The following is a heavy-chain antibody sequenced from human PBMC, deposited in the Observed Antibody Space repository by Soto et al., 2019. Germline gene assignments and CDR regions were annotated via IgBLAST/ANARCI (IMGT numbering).Heavy chain of an antibody. J-gene: IGHJ4*02. V-gene: IGHV1-8*01. CDR1: GYTFSSYD. D-gene: IGHD6-19*01. CDR3: ATSGGGWYLY. Sequence: QVQLVQSGAEVKKPGASVKVSCKASGYTFSSYDINWVRQATGQGLEWMGWLNPNSGDTGYAQKFQGRGTLTRNTSINTAYRELSSLTSDDTAVYYCATSGGGWYLYWGQGTLVTVSS. CDR2: LNPNSGDT.